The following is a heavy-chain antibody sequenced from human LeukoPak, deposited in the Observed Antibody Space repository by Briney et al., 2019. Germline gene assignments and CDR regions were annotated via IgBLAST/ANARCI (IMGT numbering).Heavy chain of an antibody. D-gene: IGHD2-2*01. Sequence: SETLSLTCTVSGGSISSGNYYWSWIRQHPGKGLEWIGYIYYSGSTYYNPSLKSRVTISVDTSKNQFSLKLSSVTAADTAVYYCARGYSERYCSSASCYWDWFDPWGQGTLVTVSS. CDR2: IYYSGST. CDR1: GGSISSGNYY. V-gene: IGHV4-31*03. J-gene: IGHJ5*02. CDR3: ARGYSERYCSSASCYWDWFDP.